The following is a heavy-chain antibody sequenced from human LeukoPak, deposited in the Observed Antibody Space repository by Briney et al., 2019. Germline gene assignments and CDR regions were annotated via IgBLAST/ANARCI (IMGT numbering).Heavy chain of an antibody. Sequence: ASVKVSCKASGYTFTGYYMHWVRQAPGQGLEWMGRINPNSGGTNYAQKFQGRVTMTRDTSISTAYMELSRLTSDDTAVYYCARDVIYYDSSGYYPYYWGQGTPVTVSS. D-gene: IGHD3-22*01. CDR3: ARDVIYYDSSGYYPYY. CDR2: INPNSGGT. CDR1: GYTFTGYY. V-gene: IGHV1-2*06. J-gene: IGHJ4*02.